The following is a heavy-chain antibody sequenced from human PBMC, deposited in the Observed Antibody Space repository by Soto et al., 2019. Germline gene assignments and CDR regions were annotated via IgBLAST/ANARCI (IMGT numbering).Heavy chain of an antibody. D-gene: IGHD4-4*01. CDR3: ARDNGYSNSFLPPNYYYYYGMDV. CDR2: ISSSSSYI. V-gene: IGHV3-21*01. Sequence: EVQLVESGGGLVKPGGSLRLSCAASGFTFSSYSMNWVRQAPGKGLEWVSSISSSSSYIYYADSVKGRFTISRDNAKKSLYLQMNSLRAEDTAVYYCARDNGYSNSFLPPNYYYYYGMDVWGQGTTVTVSS. CDR1: GFTFSSYS. J-gene: IGHJ6*02.